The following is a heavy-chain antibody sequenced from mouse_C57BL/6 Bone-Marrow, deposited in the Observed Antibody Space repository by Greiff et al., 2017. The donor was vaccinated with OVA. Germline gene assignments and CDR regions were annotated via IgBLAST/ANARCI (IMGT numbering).Heavy chain of an antibody. Sequence: EVKLVESGGDLVKPGGSLKLSCAASGFTFSSYGMSWVRQTPDKRLEWVATISSGGSYTYYPDSVKGRFTISRDNAKNTLYLQMSSLKSEDTAMDYCARRDITTVFDYWGQGTTLTVSS. CDR3: ARRDITTVFDY. J-gene: IGHJ2*01. D-gene: IGHD1-1*01. CDR2: ISSGGSYT. CDR1: GFTFSSYG. V-gene: IGHV5-6*02.